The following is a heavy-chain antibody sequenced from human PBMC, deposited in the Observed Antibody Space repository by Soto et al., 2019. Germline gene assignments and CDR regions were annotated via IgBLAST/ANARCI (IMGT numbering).Heavy chain of an antibody. J-gene: IGHJ3*02. V-gene: IGHV5-51*01. D-gene: IGHD3-3*01. CDR3: ARSSTDFWSGYYHDAFDI. Sequence: GESLKISYQSSGYSFINDWIGWLRQMPLKRRECRALINPGNSATRYSPSFQGQVTISADKSISTTYLQWSSLKASDTAMYYCARSSTDFWSGYYHDAFDIWGQGTMVTVSS. CDR1: GYSFINDW. CDR2: INPGNSAT.